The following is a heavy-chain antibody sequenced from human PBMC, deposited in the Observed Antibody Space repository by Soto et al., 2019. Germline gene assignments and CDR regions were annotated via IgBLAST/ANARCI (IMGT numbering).Heavy chain of an antibody. CDR2: IYWDDDK. Sequence: SGPALVNPXQTLTLTCTFSGFSLSTSGVGVGWIRQPPGKALEWLALIYWDDDKRYSPSLKSRLTVTKDTSKNQVVLTTTNMDPVDTATYYCAHRRGYSSSWYGDYNWFDPWGQGTLVTVSS. J-gene: IGHJ5*02. CDR1: GFSLSTSGVG. V-gene: IGHV2-5*02. D-gene: IGHD6-13*01. CDR3: AHRRGYSSSWYGDYNWFDP.